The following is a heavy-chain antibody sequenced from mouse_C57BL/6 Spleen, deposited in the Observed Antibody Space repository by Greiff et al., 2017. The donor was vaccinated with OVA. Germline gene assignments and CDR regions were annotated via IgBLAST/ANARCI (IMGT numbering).Heavy chain of an antibody. V-gene: IGHV1-26*01. J-gene: IGHJ2*01. D-gene: IGHD2-2*01. CDR2: INPNNGGT. CDR3: ARVGYGFDY. Sequence: VQLQQSGPELVKPGASVKISCKASGYTFTDYYMNWVKQSHGKSLEWIGDINPNNGGTSYNQKFKGKATLTVDKSSSTAYMELRSLTSEDSAVYYCARVGYGFDYWGQGTTLTVSS. CDR1: GYTFTDYY.